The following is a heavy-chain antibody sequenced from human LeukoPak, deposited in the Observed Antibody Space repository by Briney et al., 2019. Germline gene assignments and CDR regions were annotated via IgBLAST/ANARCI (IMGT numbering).Heavy chain of an antibody. J-gene: IGHJ4*02. Sequence: GGSLRLSCAASGFTFDDYAMHWVRQAPGKGLEWVSGISWNSGSIGYADSVKGRFTISRDNAKNSLYLQMNSLRAEDTALYYCAKIFSNPDYWGQGTLVTVSS. CDR2: ISWNSGSI. CDR3: AKIFSNPDY. CDR1: GFTFDDYA. V-gene: IGHV3-9*01. D-gene: IGHD3-9*01.